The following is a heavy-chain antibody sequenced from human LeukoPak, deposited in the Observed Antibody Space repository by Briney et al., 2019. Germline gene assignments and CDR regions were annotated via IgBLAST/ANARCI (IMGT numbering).Heavy chain of an antibody. CDR1: GYTFTSYG. CDR3: ARAGLLQYYFFHY. V-gene: IGHV1-69*06. CDR2: IIPIFATT. Sequence: SVKVSCKASGYTFTSYGISWVRQAPGQGLEWMGGIIPIFATTNYARKFQGRVTITADTSTSTAYMELSSLRSEDTAVYYCARAGLLQYYFFHYWGQGTLVTVSS. J-gene: IGHJ4*02. D-gene: IGHD5-24*01.